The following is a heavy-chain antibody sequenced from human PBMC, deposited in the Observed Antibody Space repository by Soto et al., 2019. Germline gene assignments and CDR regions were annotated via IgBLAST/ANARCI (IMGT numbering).Heavy chain of an antibody. Sequence: GSLRLSCAASGFTFISYGMHWVRQAPVKGLEWVAVISYDGSNKYYADSVKGRFTISRDNAKNSLYLQMNSLRAGDTAVYYCARDLKPYSSSWCFDYWGQGTLVTVSS. D-gene: IGHD6-13*01. CDR1: GFTFISYG. CDR3: ARDLKPYSSSWCFDY. J-gene: IGHJ4*02. V-gene: IGHV3-30*03. CDR2: ISYDGSNK.